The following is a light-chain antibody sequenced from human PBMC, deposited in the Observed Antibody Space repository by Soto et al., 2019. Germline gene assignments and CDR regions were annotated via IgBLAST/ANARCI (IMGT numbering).Light chain of an antibody. CDR3: QQYENLPT. V-gene: IGKV1-33*01. CDR1: PNINNY. Sequence: DIQMTQSPSSLSASVGDRVTITCQASPNINNYLNLYQPKPGRAPKLLIYDASNLEAGVPSRFRGRGSGTDFTFTISRLQPEDIAKYYCQQYENLPTFGQGTRLEIK. CDR2: DAS. J-gene: IGKJ5*01.